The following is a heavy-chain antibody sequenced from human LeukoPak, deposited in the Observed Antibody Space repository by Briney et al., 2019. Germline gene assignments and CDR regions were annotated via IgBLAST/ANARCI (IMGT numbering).Heavy chain of an antibody. CDR2: ISAYNGNT. CDR3: ASLYCSGGSCYPTLGY. V-gene: IGHV1-18*01. CDR1: GYTFTSYG. J-gene: IGHJ4*02. D-gene: IGHD2-15*01. Sequence: GASVKVSCKASGYTFTSYGISWVRQAPGQGREWMGWISAYNGNTNYAQKLQGRVTMTTDTSTITAYMELRSLRSDDTAVYYCASLYCSGGSCYPTLGYWGQGTLVTVSS.